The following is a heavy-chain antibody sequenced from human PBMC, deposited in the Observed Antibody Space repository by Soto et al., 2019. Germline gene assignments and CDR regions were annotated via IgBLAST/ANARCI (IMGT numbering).Heavy chain of an antibody. J-gene: IGHJ6*02. V-gene: IGHV4-59*01. Sequence: SETLSLTCTVSGGSISSYYWSWIRQPPGKXLEWIGYIYYSGSTNYNPSLKSRVTISVDTSKNQFSLKLSSVTAADTAVYYCARCSSSWTGGYYYYYGMDVWGQGSTVTVSS. D-gene: IGHD6-13*01. CDR2: IYYSGST. CDR1: GGSISSYY. CDR3: ARCSSSWTGGYYYYYGMDV.